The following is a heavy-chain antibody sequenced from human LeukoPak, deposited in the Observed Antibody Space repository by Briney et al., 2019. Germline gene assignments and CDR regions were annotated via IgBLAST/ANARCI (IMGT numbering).Heavy chain of an antibody. V-gene: IGHV3-9*01. Sequence: PGRSLRLSCAASGFTFDDYAMHWVRQAPGKGLEWVSGISWNSGNIGYADSVKGRFTISRDNAKSTLYLQMNSLRSEDTAVYYCARGDPLGNYWGQGTLVTVSS. CDR2: ISWNSGNI. CDR3: ARGDPLGNY. CDR1: GFTFDDYA. D-gene: IGHD7-27*01. J-gene: IGHJ4*02.